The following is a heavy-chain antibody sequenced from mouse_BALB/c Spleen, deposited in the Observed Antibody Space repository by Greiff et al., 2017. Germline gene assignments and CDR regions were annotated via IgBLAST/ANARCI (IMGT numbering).Heavy chain of an antibody. D-gene: IGHD1-2*01. CDR2: INPYNDGT. Sequence: QLQESGPELVKPGASVKMSCKASGYTFTSYVMHWVKQKPGQGLEWIGYINPYNDGTKYNEKFKGKATLTSDKSSSTAYMELSSLTSEDSAVYYCAREGNYYGFAYWGQGTLVTVSA. CDR1: GYTFTSYV. J-gene: IGHJ3*01. CDR3: AREGNYYGFAY. V-gene: IGHV1-14*01.